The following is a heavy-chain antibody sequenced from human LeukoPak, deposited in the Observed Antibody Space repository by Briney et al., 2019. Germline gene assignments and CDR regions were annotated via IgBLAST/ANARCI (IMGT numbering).Heavy chain of an antibody. D-gene: IGHD5-12*01. Sequence: ASVKVSCKASGYTFTGYYMHWVRQAPGQGLEWMGWIHPNSGGTNYAQKFQGRVTMTRDTSISTAYMELSRLRSDDTAVYYCARCVGGPGDIVATAGDFDYWGQGTLVTVSS. CDR3: ARCVGGPGDIVATAGDFDY. CDR2: IHPNSGGT. CDR1: GYTFTGYY. J-gene: IGHJ4*02. V-gene: IGHV1-2*02.